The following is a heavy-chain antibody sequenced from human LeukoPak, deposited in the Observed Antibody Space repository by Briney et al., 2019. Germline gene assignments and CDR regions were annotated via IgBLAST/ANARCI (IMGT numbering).Heavy chain of an antibody. CDR2: IGTAGDA. CDR1: GFTFNSHE. D-gene: IGHD3-9*01. V-gene: IGHV3-13*01. Sequence: GGSLRLSCAASGFTFNSHEIHWVRQFTGKGLEWVSAIGTAGDAYYSASVKGRFTISRDNSKNTLYLQMNSLRAEDTAIYYCAKGLVNDWSALEYWGQGTLVTVSS. CDR3: AKGLVNDWSALEY. J-gene: IGHJ4*02.